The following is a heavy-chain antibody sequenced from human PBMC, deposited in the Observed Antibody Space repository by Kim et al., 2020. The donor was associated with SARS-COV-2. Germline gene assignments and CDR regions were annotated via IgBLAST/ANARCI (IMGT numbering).Heavy chain of an antibody. D-gene: IGHD4-4*01. Sequence: SNPSHKRRVTMSVDTSMNQFSLKLSSVTAADAAVYYCARVNPVTTEGMDVWGQGTTVTVSS. V-gene: IGHV4-4*07. CDR3: ARVNPVTTEGMDV. J-gene: IGHJ6*02.